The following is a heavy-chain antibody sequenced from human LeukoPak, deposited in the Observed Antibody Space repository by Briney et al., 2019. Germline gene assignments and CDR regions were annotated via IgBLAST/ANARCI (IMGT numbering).Heavy chain of an antibody. Sequence: ASVKVSCKASGYTFTGYYMHWVRQAPGQGLEWMGWINPNSGGTNYAQKFQGRVTMTRDTSISTAYMELSRLRSDDAAVYYCAREYCSSTSCYIQAFDIWGRGTMVTVSS. V-gene: IGHV1-2*02. CDR1: GYTFTGYY. J-gene: IGHJ3*02. CDR3: AREYCSSTSCYIQAFDI. D-gene: IGHD2-2*02. CDR2: INPNSGGT.